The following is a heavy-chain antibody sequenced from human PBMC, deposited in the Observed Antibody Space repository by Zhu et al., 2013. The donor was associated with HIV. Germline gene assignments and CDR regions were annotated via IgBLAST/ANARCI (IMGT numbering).Heavy chain of an antibody. Sequence: QVQLVQSGAEVKKPGASVKVSCKASGYTFTGYYMHWVRQAPGQGLEWMGWINPNSGGTNYAQKFQGWVTMTRDTSISTAYMELSRLRSDDTAVYYCARDRETHSSWYLNYYYYYGMDVWGQGTTVTVSS. CDR3: ARDRETHSSWYLNYYYYYGMDV. D-gene: IGHD6-13*01. J-gene: IGHJ6*02. V-gene: IGHV1-2*04. CDR1: GYTFTGYY. CDR2: INPNSGGT.